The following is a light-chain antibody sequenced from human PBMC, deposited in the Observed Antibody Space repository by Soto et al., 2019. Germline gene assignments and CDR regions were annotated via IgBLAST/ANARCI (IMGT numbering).Light chain of an antibody. CDR1: SSTVGGFNV. V-gene: IGLV2-23*01. Sequence: QSALPQPASVSGSPGQSITISCTGTSSTVGGFNVVFWYQQHPRKAPKVIIYEGIKRPSGVSNRFSGSNSGSTASLTISGLRAEDEADYYCCSYVGATTYVFGTGSKLTVL. CDR2: EGI. J-gene: IGLJ1*01. CDR3: CSYVGATTYV.